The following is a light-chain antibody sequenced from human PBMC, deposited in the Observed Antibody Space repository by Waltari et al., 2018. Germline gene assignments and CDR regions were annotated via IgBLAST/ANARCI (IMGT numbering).Light chain of an antibody. CDR3: QTGGHGTWV. V-gene: IGLV4-69*01. CDR1: SGHISNV. J-gene: IGLJ3*02. CDR2: VNSDGSH. Sequence: QLVLTQSPSASAPLGTPVKLTCTLSSGHISNVLPGPQQHPRKGPRYLMKVNSDGSHSKGDDIPDRFSGSSSGAERYLTISSLQSEDEADYYCQTGGHGTWVFGGGTKLTVL.